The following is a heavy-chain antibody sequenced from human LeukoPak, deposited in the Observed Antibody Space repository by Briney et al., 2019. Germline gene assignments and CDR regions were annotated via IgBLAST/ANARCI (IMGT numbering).Heavy chain of an antibody. CDR3: AREEYTDAFDI. V-gene: IGHV4-39*02. CDR2: IYYSGST. D-gene: IGHD2/OR15-2a*01. J-gene: IGHJ3*02. CDR1: GGSISSGTYY. Sequence: PSETLSLTCIVSGGSISSGTYYWGWIRQPPGKGLEWIGSIYYSGSTYYNPSLKSRVTISVDTSKNQFSLKLSSVTAADTAVYYCAREEYTDAFDIWGQGTMVTVSS.